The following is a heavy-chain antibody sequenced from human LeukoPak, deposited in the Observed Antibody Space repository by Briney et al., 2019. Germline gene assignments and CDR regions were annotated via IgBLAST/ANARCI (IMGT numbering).Heavy chain of an antibody. V-gene: IGHV3-21*04. J-gene: IGHJ4*02. Sequence: GGSLRLSCATSGFTFNNYNMNWVRQAPGRALEWVSSITSSGTYIFYADSVKGRFTISRDNSKNTLYLQMSSLRAEDTALYYCAKDQAGAILYFDYWGQGTLVSASS. D-gene: IGHD1-26*01. CDR2: ITSSGTYI. CDR1: GFTFNNYN. CDR3: AKDQAGAILYFDY.